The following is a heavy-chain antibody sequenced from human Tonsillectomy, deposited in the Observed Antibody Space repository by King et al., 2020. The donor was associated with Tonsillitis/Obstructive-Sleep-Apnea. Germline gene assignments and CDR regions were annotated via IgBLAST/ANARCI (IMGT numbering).Heavy chain of an antibody. CDR1: GGSIKNYY. CDR3: ARGRSSVKNYYVDV. Sequence: VQLQESGPGLVMPSETLSLTCTVSGGSIKNYYWTWVRQTPGKGLEWIGYIYNSGTTHFNPSLKSRVTMSADKNQLSLRLTSVTPADTAVYYCARGRSSVKNYYVDVWGKGTAVAVSS. J-gene: IGHJ6*03. V-gene: IGHV4-59*01. D-gene: IGHD6-6*01. CDR2: IYNSGTT.